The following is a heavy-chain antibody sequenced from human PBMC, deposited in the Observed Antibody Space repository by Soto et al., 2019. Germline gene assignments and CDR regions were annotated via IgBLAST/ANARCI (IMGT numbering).Heavy chain of an antibody. CDR2: INPSGGST. CDR3: ARGWGGYYYDSSGYKHFAYYFDY. D-gene: IGHD3-22*01. J-gene: IGHJ4*02. Sequence: ASVKVSCKASGYTFTSYYMHWVRQAPGQGLEWMGIINPSGGSTSYAQKFQGRVTMTRDTSTSTVYMELGSLRSEDTAVYYCARGWGGYYYDSSGYKHFAYYFDYWGQGTLVTVSS. V-gene: IGHV1-46*01. CDR1: GYTFTSYY.